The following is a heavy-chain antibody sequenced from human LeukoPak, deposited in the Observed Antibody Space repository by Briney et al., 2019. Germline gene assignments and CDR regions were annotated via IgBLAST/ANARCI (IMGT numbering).Heavy chain of an antibody. V-gene: IGHV3-30*18. D-gene: IGHD6-13*01. CDR2: ISYDGSNK. CDR1: GFTFSNYA. J-gene: IGHJ4*02. Sequence: GSLRLSCAASGFTFSNYAMHWVRQAPGKGLEWVAVISYDGSNKYYADSVKGRSTISRDNSKNTLYLQMNSLRPEDTAVYYCAKDLAAAGCDYWGQGTLVTVSS. CDR3: AKDLAAAGCDY.